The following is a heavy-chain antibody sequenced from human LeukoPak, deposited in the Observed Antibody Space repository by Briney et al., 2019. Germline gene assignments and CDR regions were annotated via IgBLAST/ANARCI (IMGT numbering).Heavy chain of an antibody. Sequence: ASVKVSCKASGYTFTSYGIRWVRQAPGQGLECMGWISAYNGNTNYTQKLQGRVTMTTDTSTSTAYMELRSLRSDDTAVYYCARDYRGYMDVWGKGTTVTVSS. J-gene: IGHJ6*03. CDR3: ARDYRGYMDV. V-gene: IGHV1-18*01. D-gene: IGHD3-10*01. CDR1: GYTFTSYG. CDR2: ISAYNGNT.